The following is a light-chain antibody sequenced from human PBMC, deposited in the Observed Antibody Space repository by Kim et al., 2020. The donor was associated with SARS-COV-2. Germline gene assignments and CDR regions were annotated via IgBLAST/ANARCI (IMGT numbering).Light chain of an antibody. Sequence: ACRQNVMITCQGDSLRSTSDTCYHQRQRQAPVRFFYGRNHLPSGLPHRFSGSRSGTPASLTLSGAQAEDEAYFSWQPRDSGCNVLFGGGTHLTVL. CDR3: QPRDSGCNVL. CDR1: SLRSTS. CDR2: GRN. V-gene: IGLV3-19*01. J-gene: IGLJ2*01.